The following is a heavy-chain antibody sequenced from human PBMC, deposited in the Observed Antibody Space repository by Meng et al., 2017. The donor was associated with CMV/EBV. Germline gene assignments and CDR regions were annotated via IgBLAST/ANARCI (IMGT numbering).Heavy chain of an antibody. J-gene: IGHJ4*02. D-gene: IGHD3-3*02. Sequence: SVKVSCKASGGTFSSYAISWVRQAPGQGLEWMGGIIPILGIANYAQKFQGRVTITAEKSTSTAYMELSSLRSEGTAVYYCARDAGTFLAYRGYFDYWGQGTLVTVSS. CDR1: GGTFSSYA. CDR3: ARDAGTFLAYRGYFDY. CDR2: IIPILGIA. V-gene: IGHV1-69*10.